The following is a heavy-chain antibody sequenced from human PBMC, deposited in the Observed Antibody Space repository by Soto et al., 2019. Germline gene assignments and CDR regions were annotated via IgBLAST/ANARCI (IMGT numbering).Heavy chain of an antibody. V-gene: IGHV3-30-3*01. CDR1: GFTFSSYA. CDR2: ISYDGSNK. CDR3: ARDGCTNGVCYNLFDP. D-gene: IGHD2-8*01. J-gene: IGHJ5*02. Sequence: GGSLRLSCAASGFTFSSYAMHWVRQAPGKGLEWVAVISYDGSNKYYADSVKGRFIISRDNSKNTLYLQMNSLRAEDTAVYYCARDGCTNGVCYNLFDPWGQGTLVTVSS.